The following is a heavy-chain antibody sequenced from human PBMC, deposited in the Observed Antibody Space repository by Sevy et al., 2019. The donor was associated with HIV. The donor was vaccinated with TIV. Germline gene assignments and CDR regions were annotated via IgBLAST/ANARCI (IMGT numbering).Heavy chain of an antibody. V-gene: IGHV3-30*18. CDR1: GFTFSSYG. CDR2: ISYDGSKK. J-gene: IGHJ3*02. Sequence: GESLKISCAASGFTFSSYGMHWVRQAPGKGLDWVAFISYDGSKKYYVGSVKGRFTVSRDKSKNTLYLQMNSLRIEDTAVYFCAKENYDVLTGSTNYALDMWGQGTMVTVSS. D-gene: IGHD3-9*01. CDR3: AKENYDVLTGSTNYALDM.